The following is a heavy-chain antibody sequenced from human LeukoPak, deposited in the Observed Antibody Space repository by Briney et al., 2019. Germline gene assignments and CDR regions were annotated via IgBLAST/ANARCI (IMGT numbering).Heavy chain of an antibody. V-gene: IGHV1-69*02. Sequence: ASVKVSCKASGGTFSSYTISWVRHAPGQGLEWMGSIIPILGIANYAQKFQGRVTITADKSTSTAYMELSSLRSEDTAVYYCARTRAMVTWMAFDIWGQGTMVTVSS. D-gene: IGHD5-18*01. CDR3: ARTRAMVTWMAFDI. J-gene: IGHJ3*02. CDR2: IIPILGIA. CDR1: GGTFSSYT.